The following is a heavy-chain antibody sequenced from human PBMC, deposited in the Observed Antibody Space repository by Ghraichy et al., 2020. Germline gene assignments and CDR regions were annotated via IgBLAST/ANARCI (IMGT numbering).Heavy chain of an antibody. V-gene: IGHV3-30*01. J-gene: IGHJ4*02. Sequence: GESLNISCAASGFSFSSYAMYWVRRAPGKGLEWVAVISYDGSNQHSADSVRGRFTISRDNSKNTLYLQMNSLRPEDTAVYYCAKAGSSGWYRQFDFWGQGTRVTVSS. CDR2: ISYDGSNQ. CDR1: GFSFSSYA. D-gene: IGHD6-19*01. CDR3: AKAGSSGWYRQFDF.